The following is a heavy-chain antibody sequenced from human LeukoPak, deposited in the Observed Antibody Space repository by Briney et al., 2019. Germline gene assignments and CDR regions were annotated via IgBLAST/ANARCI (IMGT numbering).Heavy chain of an antibody. V-gene: IGHV3-23*01. J-gene: IGHJ4*02. CDR2: TSGSGST. CDR3: AKSHYCDSSAYVDY. CDR1: GFTFRSYA. Sequence: GGSLRLSCAASGFTFRSYAMNWVRQAPGKGLEWVSATSGSGSTYYADSVKGRFTISRDNSKNTLYLQMNSLRAEDTAVYYCAKSHYCDSSAYVDYWGQGTLVTVSS. D-gene: IGHD3-22*01.